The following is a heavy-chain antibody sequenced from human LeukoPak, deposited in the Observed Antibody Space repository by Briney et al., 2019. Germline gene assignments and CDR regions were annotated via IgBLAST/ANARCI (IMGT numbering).Heavy chain of an antibody. V-gene: IGHV4-59*01. D-gene: IGHD2-15*01. CDR3: ARGRACSGGSCYSPLGGMDV. J-gene: IGHJ6*02. CDR1: GGSITNYY. Sequence: SETLSLTCTVSGGSITNYYWTWIRQPPGKGLEWIAYVYHSGSTIYNPSLKSRVTISVDTSKNQFSLKLSSVSAADTAMYYCARGRACSGGSCYSPLGGMDVWGQGTTVTVSS. CDR2: VYHSGST.